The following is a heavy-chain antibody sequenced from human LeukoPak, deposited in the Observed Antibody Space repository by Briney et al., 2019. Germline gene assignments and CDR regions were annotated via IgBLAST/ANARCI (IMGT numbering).Heavy chain of an antibody. D-gene: IGHD5-24*01. CDR3: ARVLYWLQSSYYFDY. CDR2: IYHSGST. J-gene: IGHJ4*02. V-gene: IGHV4-30-2*01. CDR1: GGSISSGGYY. Sequence: SETLSLTCTVSGGSISSGGYYWSWIRQPPGKGLEWIGYIYHSGSTYYNPSLKSRVTISVDRSKYQFSLKLSSVTAADTAVYYCARVLYWLQSSYYFDYWGQGTLVTVSS.